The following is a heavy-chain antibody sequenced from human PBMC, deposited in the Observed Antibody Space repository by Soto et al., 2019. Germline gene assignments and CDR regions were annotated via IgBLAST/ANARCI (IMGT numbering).Heavy chain of an antibody. CDR2: ISGSGGST. CDR3: AKNYYDFSSGHDAFDI. D-gene: IGHD3-3*01. CDR1: GFTFSSYA. V-gene: IGHV3-23*01. Sequence: GGSLRLSCAASGFTFSSYAMSWVRQAPGKGLEWVSAISGSGGSTYYADSVKGRFTISRDNSKNTLYLQMNSLRAEDTAVYYCAKNYYDFSSGHDAFDIWGQGTMVTVSS. J-gene: IGHJ3*02.